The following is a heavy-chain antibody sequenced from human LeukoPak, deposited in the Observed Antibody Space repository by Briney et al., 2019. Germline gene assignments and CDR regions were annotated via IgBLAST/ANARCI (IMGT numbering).Heavy chain of an antibody. Sequence: AGGSLRLSCAASGFIFSKFPMYWVRQAPGQGLEWAADISDDGSNTYYAHTLKGRIAISRDNSKNSVSLHMNDLRVEDTGVYYCARSVAMAPRSFYGMDVWGPGTTVIVSS. CDR2: ISDDGSNT. D-gene: IGHD2-2*01. J-gene: IGHJ6*02. CDR1: GFIFSKFP. CDR3: ARSVAMAPRSFYGMDV. V-gene: IGHV3-30*03.